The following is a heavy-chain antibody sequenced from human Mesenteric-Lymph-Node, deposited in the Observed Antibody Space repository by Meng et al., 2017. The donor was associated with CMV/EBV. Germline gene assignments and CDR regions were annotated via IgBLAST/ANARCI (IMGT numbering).Heavy chain of an antibody. CDR3: ANGRAARIGV. J-gene: IGHJ4*02. Sequence: GESLKISCRTSGFTFTSYSMNWVRQAPGKGLEWLSHISSSGGTIYYADSAKGRFTISRDNSKNTLYLQLNSLRVEDTAVYFCANGRAARIGVWGQGTQVTVSS. V-gene: IGHV3-48*01. D-gene: IGHD6-6*01. CDR2: ISSSGGTI. CDR1: GFTFTSYS.